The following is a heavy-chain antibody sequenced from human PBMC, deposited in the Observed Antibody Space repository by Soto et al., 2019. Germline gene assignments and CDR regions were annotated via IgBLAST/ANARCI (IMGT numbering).Heavy chain of an antibody. CDR3: ATSVWFGTQPEI. Sequence: ASETLSLTCAVYGGSFSHNYWTWFRQPPGKGLEWIGEISPSGTTKYIPSLKSRGTISVDTSRKQFFLKVTSVSAADTAVYYCATSVWFGTQPEIWGPGTLVTVSS. D-gene: IGHD3-10*01. J-gene: IGHJ4*02. CDR1: GGSFSHNY. V-gene: IGHV4-34*01. CDR2: ISPSGTT.